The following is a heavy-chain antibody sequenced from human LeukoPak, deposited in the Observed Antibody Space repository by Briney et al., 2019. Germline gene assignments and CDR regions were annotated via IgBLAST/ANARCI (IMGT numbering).Heavy chain of an antibody. D-gene: IGHD3-9*01. CDR1: GGSFSGYY. CDR2: INHSGRT. CDR3: ARFSLTGYYLFDY. V-gene: IGHV4-34*01. J-gene: IGHJ4*02. Sequence: SETLSLICAVYGGSFSGYYWSWIRQPPGKGLEWIGEINHSGRTIYNPSLKRRVTISGDTSKNQFSLKLRSVTAADTAVYYCARFSLTGYYLFDYWGQGTLVTVSS.